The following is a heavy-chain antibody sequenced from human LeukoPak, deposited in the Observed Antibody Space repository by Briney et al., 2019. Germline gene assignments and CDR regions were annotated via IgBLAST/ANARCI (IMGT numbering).Heavy chain of an antibody. J-gene: IGHJ3*02. CDR1: GFTFSGYS. V-gene: IGHV3-48*02. CDR2: ISSTSGTI. CDR3: ARDTRYAFDI. Sequence: GGSLRLSCAASGFTFSGYSMNWVRQAPGKGLEYVSYISSTSGTIYHADSVKGRFTISRDNAKNSLYLQMNSLRDEDTAVYYCARDTRYAFDIWGQGTMVTVSS.